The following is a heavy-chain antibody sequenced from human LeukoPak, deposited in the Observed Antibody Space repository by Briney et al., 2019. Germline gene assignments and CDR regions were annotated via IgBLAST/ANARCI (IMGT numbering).Heavy chain of an antibody. V-gene: IGHV4-34*01. CDR3: ARRSPFLYARGAFDI. Sequence: PSETLSLTCAVYGGSFSGYYWSWIRQPPGKGLEWIGEINHSGSTNYNPSLKSRVTISVDTSKNQFSLKLSSVTAADTAVYYCARRSPFLYARGAFDIWGQGTMVTVSS. J-gene: IGHJ3*02. CDR2: INHSGST. CDR1: GGSFSGYY. D-gene: IGHD2/OR15-2a*01.